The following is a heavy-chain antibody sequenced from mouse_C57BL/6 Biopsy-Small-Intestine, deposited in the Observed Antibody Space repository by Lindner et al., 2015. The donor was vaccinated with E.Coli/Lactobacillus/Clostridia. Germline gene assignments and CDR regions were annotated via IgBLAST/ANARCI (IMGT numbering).Heavy chain of an antibody. CDR2: ISPHSGDT. Sequence: SVKVSCKSSGYTFTAYYMHWVRQAPGQGLEWMGWISPHSGDTNYLQTFQGRVTVTRDTSISTVYMELSRLTSDDSAVYYCAISILSPANPNFDYWGQGTLVTVSS. V-gene: IGHV1-74*01. D-gene: IGHD2-3*01. J-gene: IGHJ4*01. CDR1: GYTFTAYY. CDR3: AISILSPANPNFDY.